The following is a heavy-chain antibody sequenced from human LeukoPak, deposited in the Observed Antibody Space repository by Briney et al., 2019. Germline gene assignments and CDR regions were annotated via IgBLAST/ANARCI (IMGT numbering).Heavy chain of an antibody. CDR1: GDSISITSYH. CDR2: VYYTGSA. J-gene: IGHJ5*02. V-gene: IGHV4-39*01. Sequence: SETLSHTCTVPGDSISITSYHWAWIRQPPGKGLEWLGTVYYTGSAYYNPSLKSRVTNSVDTSKSQFSLKLSSVTTADTALYYCARYASGSYYWFDPWGQGTLVTVSS. D-gene: IGHD3-10*01. CDR3: ARYASGSYYWFDP.